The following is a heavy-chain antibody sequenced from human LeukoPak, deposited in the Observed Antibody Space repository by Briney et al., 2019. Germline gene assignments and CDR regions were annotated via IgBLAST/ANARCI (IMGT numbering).Heavy chain of an antibody. D-gene: IGHD4-17*01. J-gene: IGHJ4*02. Sequence: SETLSLTCTVSGYSISSGYYWGWIRQPPGKGLEWIRSIYHSGSTYYNPSLKSRVTISLDTSKNQFSLKLSSVTAADTAVYYCARTVTTPLFDYWGQGTLVTVSS. CDR2: IYHSGST. CDR3: ARTVTTPLFDY. CDR1: GYSISSGYY. V-gene: IGHV4-38-2*02.